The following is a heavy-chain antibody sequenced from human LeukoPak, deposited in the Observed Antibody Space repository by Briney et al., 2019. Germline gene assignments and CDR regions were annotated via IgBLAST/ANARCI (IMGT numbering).Heavy chain of an antibody. Sequence: SETLSLTCAVYGGSFSGHYWSWIRQPPGKGLEWSGEINHRGSTNYNPSLKSRVTISVDTSKNQFSLKLSSVTAADTAVYYCARYKRGDTAMVRDNYYFDYWGQGTLVTASS. CDR1: GGSFSGHY. V-gene: IGHV4-34*01. J-gene: IGHJ4*02. CDR3: ARYKRGDTAMVRDNYYFDY. CDR2: INHRGST. D-gene: IGHD5-18*01.